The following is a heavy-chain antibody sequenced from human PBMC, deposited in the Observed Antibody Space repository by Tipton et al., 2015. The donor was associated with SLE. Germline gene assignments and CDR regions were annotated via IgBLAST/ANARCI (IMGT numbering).Heavy chain of an antibody. J-gene: IGHJ4*02. CDR1: RFTFSSYG. V-gene: IGHV3-23*01. CDR3: AKDLEYNSGWYRGFDY. D-gene: IGHD6-19*01. Sequence: SLRLSCAASRFTFSSYGMSWVRQAPGKGLEWVSAISGSGDYTYYADSVKGRFTISRDNSRNTLYLQMNSLRAEDTAVYYCAKDLEYNSGWYRGFDYWGQGTLVTVSS. CDR2: ISGSGDYT.